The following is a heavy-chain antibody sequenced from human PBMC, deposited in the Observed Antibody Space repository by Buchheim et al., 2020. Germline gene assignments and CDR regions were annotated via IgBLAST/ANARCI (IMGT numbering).Heavy chain of an antibody. D-gene: IGHD6-13*01. V-gene: IGHV3-7*01. J-gene: IGHJ5*02. CDR2: IKQDGSEK. Sequence: EVQLVESGGGLVQPGGSLRLSCAASGFTFSSYWMSWVRQAPGKGLEWVANIKQDGSEKYYVDSVKGRFTISRDNAKTSLYLQMNSLRAEDTAVYYCAREPSYSSSWYLWFDPWGQGTL. CDR1: GFTFSSYW. CDR3: AREPSYSSSWYLWFDP.